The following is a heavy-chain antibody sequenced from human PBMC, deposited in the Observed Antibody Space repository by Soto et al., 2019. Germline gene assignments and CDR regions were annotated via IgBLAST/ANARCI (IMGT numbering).Heavy chain of an antibody. D-gene: IGHD4-4*01. CDR1: GDTFGRFT. Sequence: SVKVSCKASGDTFGRFTINWVRQAPGQGLEWMGGIKPISDITNYAQRFQGRVTFTADASTSTVYLELSSLRSEDTAMYYCARDPSTINKLIGVWFDPWGHGTLVTVSS. CDR3: ARDPSTINKLIGVWFDP. J-gene: IGHJ5*02. V-gene: IGHV1-69*13. CDR2: IKPISDIT.